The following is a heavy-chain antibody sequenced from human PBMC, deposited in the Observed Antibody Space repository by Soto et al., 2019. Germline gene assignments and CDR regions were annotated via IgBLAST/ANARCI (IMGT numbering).Heavy chain of an antibody. J-gene: IGHJ6*03. CDR1: GFTFSSYS. V-gene: IGHV3-21*01. D-gene: IGHD2-2*01. CDR3: TRVRRGVVPAAMHGDYYYYMDV. Sequence: GGSLRLSCAASGFTFSSYSMNWVRQAPGKGLEWVSSISSSSSYIYYADSVKGRFTISRDNAKNSLYLQMNSLRAEDTAVYYCTRVRRGVVPAAMHGDYYYYMDVWGKGTTVTVSS. CDR2: ISSSSSYI.